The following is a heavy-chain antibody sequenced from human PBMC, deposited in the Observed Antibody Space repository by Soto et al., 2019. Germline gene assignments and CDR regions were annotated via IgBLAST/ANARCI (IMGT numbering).Heavy chain of an antibody. V-gene: IGHV1-18*01. D-gene: IGHD5-18*01. Sequence: QVQLVQSGAEVKKPGASEKVSCKASGYTFTSYAISWVRQAPGQGLEWMGWISAYNGNTNYAQKLQGRVTMTRDTSTSTDYMELRSLRSDDTAVYYCARHGGYSYEDYFDYWGQGTLVTVSS. CDR2: ISAYNGNT. CDR3: ARHGGYSYEDYFDY. J-gene: IGHJ4*02. CDR1: GYTFTSYA.